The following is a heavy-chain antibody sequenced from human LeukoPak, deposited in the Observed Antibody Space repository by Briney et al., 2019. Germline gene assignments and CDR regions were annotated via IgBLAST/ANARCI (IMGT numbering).Heavy chain of an antibody. D-gene: IGHD2-15*01. CDR2: IFSGGNT. Sequence: PSETLSLTCTVSGGSISSSSYYWGWIRQPPGKGLEGIGSIFSGGNTYYNPSLMSRVTISVDTSKNQFCLKLSSVTAADTAVYYCARERIQLDPWGQGTLVTVSS. CDR1: GGSISSSSYY. J-gene: IGHJ5*02. CDR3: ARERIQLDP. V-gene: IGHV4-39*01.